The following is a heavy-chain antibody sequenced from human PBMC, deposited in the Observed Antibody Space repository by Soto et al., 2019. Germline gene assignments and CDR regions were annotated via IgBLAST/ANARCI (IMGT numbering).Heavy chain of an antibody. Sequence: ASVKVSCKASGYTFTSYGISWVRQAPGQGLEWMGWISAYNGNTNYAQKLQGRVTKTTDTSTSTAYMELRSLRSDDTAVYYCAIRYCSSTSCPPYIDPWGQGTLVTVSS. D-gene: IGHD2-2*01. CDR2: ISAYNGNT. CDR3: AIRYCSSTSCPPYIDP. V-gene: IGHV1-18*01. CDR1: GYTFTSYG. J-gene: IGHJ5*02.